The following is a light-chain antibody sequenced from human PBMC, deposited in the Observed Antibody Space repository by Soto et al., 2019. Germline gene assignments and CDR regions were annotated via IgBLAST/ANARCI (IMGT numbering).Light chain of an antibody. CDR2: GAS. J-gene: IGKJ1*01. Sequence: EIVLTQSPGTLSLSPGERATLSCRASQSVSSSYLAWYQQKPGQAPRLLIYGASSRATGIPDRFGGSGSGTDFTLTISRLEPEDFAVYYCQQYGNSPQTFGQGTKVDIK. CDR1: QSVSSSY. CDR3: QQYGNSPQT. V-gene: IGKV3-20*01.